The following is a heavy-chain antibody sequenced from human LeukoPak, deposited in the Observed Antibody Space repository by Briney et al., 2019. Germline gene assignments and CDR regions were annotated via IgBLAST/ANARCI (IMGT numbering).Heavy chain of an antibody. CDR3: ARDRAVWDFWSGYSNDAFDI. J-gene: IGHJ3*02. D-gene: IGHD3-3*01. V-gene: IGHV3-30*02. CDR2: IRYDGSNK. Sequence: GGSRRLSWAAYGFTFSSYCMHWVRQAPGKGLEWVAFIRYDGSNKYYADSVKVRLPISRDNSKNTLYLHVNSLSPEDTAVYYCARDRAVWDFWSGYSNDAFDIWGQGTMVTVSS. CDR1: GFTFSSYC.